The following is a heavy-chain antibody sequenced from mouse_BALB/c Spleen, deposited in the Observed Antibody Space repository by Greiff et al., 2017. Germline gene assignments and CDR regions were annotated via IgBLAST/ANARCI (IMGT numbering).Heavy chain of an antibody. J-gene: IGHJ4*01. CDR1: GFTFSDYY. Sequence: EVKVEESGGGLVKPGGSLKLSCAASGFTFSDYYMYWVRQTPEKRLEWVATISDGGSYTYYPDSVKGRFTISRDNAKNNLYLQMSSLKSEDTAMYYCARGGNYGMDYWGQGTSVTVSS. CDR2: ISDGGSYT. CDR3: ARGGNYGMDY. V-gene: IGHV5-4*02. D-gene: IGHD1-1*01.